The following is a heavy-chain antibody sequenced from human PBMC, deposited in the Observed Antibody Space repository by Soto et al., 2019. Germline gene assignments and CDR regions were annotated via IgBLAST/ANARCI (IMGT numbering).Heavy chain of an antibody. V-gene: IGHV4-31*03. Sequence: PSETLSLTCSVSGGSIRRSDSCWSWVREFPGKGLEWIAYITDSGRTDYNPSLKSRATISIDTSKNQFFLNLSSMTAADTAVYFCARVLIPSGPLEYSLDVWGPRSLVTVSS. CDR3: ARVLIPSGPLEYSLDV. CDR1: GGSIRRSDSC. J-gene: IGHJ4*02. D-gene: IGHD2-15*01. CDR2: ITDSGRT.